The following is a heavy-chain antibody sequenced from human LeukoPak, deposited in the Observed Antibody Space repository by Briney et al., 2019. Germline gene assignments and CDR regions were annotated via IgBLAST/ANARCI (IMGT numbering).Heavy chain of an antibody. V-gene: IGHV3-30-3*01. Sequence: GGSLRLSCAASGFTFSSSAMSWVRQAPGKGLEWVAVISYDGSNKYYADSVKGRFTISRDNSKNTLYLQMNSLRAEDTAVYYCARDRTFGVDYYYGMDVWGQGTTVTVSS. CDR1: GFTFSSSA. CDR3: ARDRTFGVDYYYGMDV. J-gene: IGHJ6*02. CDR2: ISYDGSNK. D-gene: IGHD3-3*01.